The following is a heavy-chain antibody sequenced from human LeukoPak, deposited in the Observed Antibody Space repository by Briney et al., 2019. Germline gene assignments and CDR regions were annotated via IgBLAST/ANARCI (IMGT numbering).Heavy chain of an antibody. D-gene: IGHD4-23*01. CDR3: ARDDYGGTDY. V-gene: IGHV3-74*01. J-gene: IGHJ4*02. CDR2: INTDGSSS. CDR1: GFTFSSYW. Sequence: PGGSLRVSCAASGFTFSSYWMHWVRPAPGKGLVWVSRINTDGSSSSYAESVKGRFTISRDNAKNTLYLQMNSLRGEDTAMYYCARDDYGGTDYWGQGTMVTVSS.